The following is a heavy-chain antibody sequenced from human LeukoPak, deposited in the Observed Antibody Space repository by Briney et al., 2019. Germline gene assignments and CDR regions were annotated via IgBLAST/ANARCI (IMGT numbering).Heavy chain of an antibody. CDR3: AKVFKGYCSSTSCYMSDY. J-gene: IGHJ4*02. V-gene: IGHV3-23*01. D-gene: IGHD2-2*02. CDR2: ISGSGGST. Sequence: PGGSLRLSCAASGFTFSSYAMSWVRQAPGKGLEWVSAISGSGGSTYYADSVKGRFTISRDNSKNTLYLQMNSLRAEDTAVYYCAKVFKGYCSSTSCYMSDYWGQGILVTVSS. CDR1: GFTFSSYA.